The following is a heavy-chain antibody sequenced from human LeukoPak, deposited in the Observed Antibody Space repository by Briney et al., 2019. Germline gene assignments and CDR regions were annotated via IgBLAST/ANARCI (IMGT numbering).Heavy chain of an antibody. CDR1: GFTFSDHY. CDR3: ADLGGTV. J-gene: IGHJ4*02. CDR2: IRNKANSYTT. D-gene: IGHD1-26*01. V-gene: IGHV3-72*01. Sequence: GGSLRLSCAASGFTFSDHYMDWVRQAPGKGLEWVGHIRNKANSYTTYYAASVKGRFTISRDDSANSLYLQMNSLKAEDTAVYYCADLGGTVWGQGTLVAVSS.